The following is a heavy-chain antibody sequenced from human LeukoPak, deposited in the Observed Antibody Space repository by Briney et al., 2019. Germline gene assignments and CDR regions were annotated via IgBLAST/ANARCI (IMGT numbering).Heavy chain of an antibody. CDR3: ARGVRQWLLTYYFDY. D-gene: IGHD6-19*01. J-gene: IGHJ4*02. V-gene: IGHV3-21*01. Sequence: GGSLRLSCAASGFTFSSYSMNWVRQAPGKGLEWVSSISSSTSYIYYADSVKGRFTISRDNAKNSLYLQMNSLRAEDTAVYYCARGVRQWLLTYYFDYWGQGTLVTVSS. CDR1: GFTFSSYS. CDR2: ISSSTSYI.